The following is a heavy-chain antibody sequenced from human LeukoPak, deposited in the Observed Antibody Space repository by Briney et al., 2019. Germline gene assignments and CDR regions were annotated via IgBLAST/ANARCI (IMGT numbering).Heavy chain of an antibody. V-gene: IGHV4-59*01. CDR2: IYYSGST. J-gene: IGHJ5*02. CDR3: ARDRTRITMVRGVITDNWFDP. Sequence: SETLSLTCTVSGGSISSYYWSWIRQPPGKGLEWIGYIYYSGSTNYNPSLKSRVTISVDTSKNQFSLKLSSVTAADTAVYYCARDRTRITMVRGVITDNWFDPWGQGTWSPSPQ. D-gene: IGHD3-10*01. CDR1: GGSISSYY.